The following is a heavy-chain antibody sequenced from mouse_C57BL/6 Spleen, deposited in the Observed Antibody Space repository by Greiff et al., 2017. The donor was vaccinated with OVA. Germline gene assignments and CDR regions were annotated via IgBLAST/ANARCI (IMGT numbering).Heavy chain of an antibody. CDR1: GFTFSSYA. D-gene: IGHD1-1*01. CDR2: ISDGGSYT. J-gene: IGHJ2*01. CDR3: AREDYGRAWFAY. V-gene: IGHV5-4*01. Sequence: EVMLVESGGGLVKPGGSLKLSCAASGFTFSSYAMSWVRQTPEKRLEWVATISDGGSYTYYPDNVKGRFTISRDNAKNNLYLQMSHLKSEDTAMYYCAREDYGRAWFAYWGQGTTLTVSS.